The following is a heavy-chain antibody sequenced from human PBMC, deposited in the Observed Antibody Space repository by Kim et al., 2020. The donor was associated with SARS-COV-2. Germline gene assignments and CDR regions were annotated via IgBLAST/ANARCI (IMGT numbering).Heavy chain of an antibody. Sequence: GGSLRLSCTVSGFTFSSYAMSWVRQAPGKGLEWVSTISGSGDRTFYADSVKGRFTISRDNSKNTLYLQMKSMRVEETAVYYCAKNLDKWSYFDHWGQGTRVTVSS. D-gene: IGHD2-2*03. CDR1: GFTFSSYA. CDR2: ISGSGDRT. J-gene: IGHJ4*02. V-gene: IGHV3-23*01. CDR3: AKNLDKWSYFDH.